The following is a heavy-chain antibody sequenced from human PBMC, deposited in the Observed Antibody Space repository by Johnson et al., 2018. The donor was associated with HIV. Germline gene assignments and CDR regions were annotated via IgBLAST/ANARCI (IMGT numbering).Heavy chain of an antibody. J-gene: IGHJ3*02. CDR1: GFTFSSYA. CDR3: ASRPGGDFCSGGSCRPNPYDGFDI. D-gene: IGHD2-15*01. CDR2: ISGSGGST. V-gene: IGHV3-23*04. Sequence: VQLVESGGGLVEPGGSLRLSCAASGFTFSSYAMSWVRQAPGKGLEWVSTISGSGGSTYSVDSVKGRFTISRDNSKNTLYLQMNSLRAEDTAVYYCASRPGGDFCSGGSCRPNPYDGFDIWGQGTKVTVSS.